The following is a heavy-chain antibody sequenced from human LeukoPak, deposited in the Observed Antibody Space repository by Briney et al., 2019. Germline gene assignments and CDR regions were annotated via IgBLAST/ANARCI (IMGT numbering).Heavy chain of an antibody. CDR1: GFTFSSYG. CDR3: AKTAHCSGGSCPYQYYYGMDV. J-gene: IGHJ6*02. Sequence: GGSPRLSCAASGFTFSSYGMHWVRQAPGKGLEWVAVISYDGSNKYYADSVKGRFTISRDNSKNTLYLQMNSLRAEDTAVFYCAKTAHCSGGSCPYQYYYGMDVWGQGTTVTVSS. V-gene: IGHV3-30*18. D-gene: IGHD2-15*01. CDR2: ISYDGSNK.